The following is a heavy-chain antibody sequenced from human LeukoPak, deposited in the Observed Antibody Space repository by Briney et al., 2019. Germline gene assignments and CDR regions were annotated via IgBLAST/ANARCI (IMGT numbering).Heavy chain of an antibody. CDR3: ARGYLRITMVRGVIPYYFDY. V-gene: IGHV3-30-3*01. D-gene: IGHD3-10*01. CDR2: ISYDGNNK. CDR1: GFTFSSYA. J-gene: IGHJ4*02. Sequence: PGGSLRLSYAASGFTFSSYAMHWDRQATGKGLEWVAIISYDGNNKYYADSVKGRFTISRDNSKNTLYLQINSLRAEDTAIYYCARGYLRITMVRGVIPYYFDYWGQGTLVTVSS.